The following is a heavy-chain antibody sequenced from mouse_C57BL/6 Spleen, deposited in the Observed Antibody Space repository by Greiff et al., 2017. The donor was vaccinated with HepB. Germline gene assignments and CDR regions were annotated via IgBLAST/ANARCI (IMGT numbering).Heavy chain of an antibody. CDR1: GYTFTDYN. Sequence: EVKLQESGPELVKPGASVKIPCKASGYTFTDYNMDWVKQSHGKSLEWIGDINPNNGGTIYNQKFKGKATLTVDKSSSTAYMELRSLTSEDTAVYYCAIITTVSSFAYWGQGTLVTVSA. D-gene: IGHD1-1*01. J-gene: IGHJ3*01. V-gene: IGHV1-18*01. CDR2: INPNNGGT. CDR3: AIITTVSSFAY.